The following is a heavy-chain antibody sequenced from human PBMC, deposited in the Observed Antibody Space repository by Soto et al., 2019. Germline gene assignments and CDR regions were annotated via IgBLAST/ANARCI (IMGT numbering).Heavy chain of an antibody. Sequence: GGSMILSCAASGFTFSSYAMSWARQAPGKGLEWVSSIGVSSDAYYADSVKGRFTISRDNSRNTLYLQMNSLRAEDTALYYCAKNYFFDSWGQGTLVTVSS. J-gene: IGHJ4*02. CDR2: IGVSSDA. CDR3: AKNYFFDS. CDR1: GFTFSSYA. V-gene: IGHV3-23*01.